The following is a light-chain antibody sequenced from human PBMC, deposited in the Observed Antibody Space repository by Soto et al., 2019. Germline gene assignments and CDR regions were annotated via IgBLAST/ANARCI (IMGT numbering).Light chain of an antibody. J-gene: IGLJ1*01. CDR2: EVS. Sequence: QSVLTQPPSVSGSPGQSVAVSCTGTSSDVGSYNRVSWYQQPPGTAPKLIIYEVSNRPSGVPDRFSGSKSGNTASLTISGLQAEDEADYYCSSFTSSTTYVFGTGTKLNVL. V-gene: IGLV2-18*02. CDR3: SSFTSSTTYV. CDR1: SSDVGSYNR.